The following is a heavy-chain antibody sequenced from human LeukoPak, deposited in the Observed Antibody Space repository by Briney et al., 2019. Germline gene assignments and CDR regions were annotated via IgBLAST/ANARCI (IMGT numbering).Heavy chain of an antibody. J-gene: IGHJ4*02. V-gene: IGHV4-34*01. CDR2: INHSGST. Sequence: SETLSLTCAVYGGSFSGYYWSWIRQPPGKGLEWIGEINHSGSTNYNPSLKSRVTISVDTSKNQFSLKLSSVTAADTAVYYCARNDVDTAFFDYWGQGTLVTVSS. CDR1: GGSFSGYY. D-gene: IGHD5-18*01. CDR3: ARNDVDTAFFDY.